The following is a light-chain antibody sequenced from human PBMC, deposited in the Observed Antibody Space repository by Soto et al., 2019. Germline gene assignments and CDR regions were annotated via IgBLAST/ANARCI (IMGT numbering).Light chain of an antibody. CDR2: DAS. Sequence: DIQMTQSPSTLSASVGDRVTITCRASQSVGNWLAWYQQKPGKAPKLLIFDASSLHSGVPSRFSGSGSGTEFTLTISSLQPDDFARYYCQHYNSDSWTFGQGTKVEFK. V-gene: IGKV1-5*01. CDR3: QHYNSDSWT. J-gene: IGKJ1*01. CDR1: QSVGNW.